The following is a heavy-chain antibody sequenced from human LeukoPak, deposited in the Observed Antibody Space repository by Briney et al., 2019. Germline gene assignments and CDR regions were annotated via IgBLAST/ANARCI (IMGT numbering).Heavy chain of an antibody. J-gene: IGHJ4*02. CDR1: GFTFSSYW. D-gene: IGHD1-26*01. CDR2: INSDGSNT. V-gene: IGHV3-74*01. Sequence: GGSLRLSCAASGFTFSSYWMNWVRQAPGKGLVWVSRINSDGSNTKYADSVKGRFTISRDNAKNTLYLQMNSLRAEDTAVYYCAKDLIVGATIFDYWGQGALVTVSS. CDR3: AKDLIVGATIFDY.